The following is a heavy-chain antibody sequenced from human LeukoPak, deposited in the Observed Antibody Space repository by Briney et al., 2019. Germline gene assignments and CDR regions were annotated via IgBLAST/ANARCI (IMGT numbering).Heavy chain of an antibody. CDR1: GLTFSSYN. D-gene: IGHD3-10*01. J-gene: IGHJ4*02. V-gene: IGHV3-30*18. Sequence: GGSLRLSCAASGLTFSSYNMHWVRQAPGKGLEWVAVISYDGNNKYYADSVKGRFTISRDNSKNTLYLQMNGLRAEDTAVYYCAKGYDYRSGPGSFDYWGQGTLVTVSS. CDR2: ISYDGNNK. CDR3: AKGYDYRSGPGSFDY.